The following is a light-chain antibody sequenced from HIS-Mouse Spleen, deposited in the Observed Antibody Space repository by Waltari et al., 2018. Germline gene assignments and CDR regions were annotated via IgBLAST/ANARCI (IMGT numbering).Light chain of an antibody. Sequence: SYVLTQPPSVSVAPGQTARITCGGNNIGSKSVHWYQQKPGQAPVLVVYDDSDRPSGFPERFSGSNSGNTATLTISRVEAGDEADYYCQVWDSSSDHSVFGGGTKLTVL. V-gene: IGLV3-21*02. J-gene: IGLJ3*02. CDR2: DDS. CDR3: QVWDSSSDHSV. CDR1: NIGSKS.